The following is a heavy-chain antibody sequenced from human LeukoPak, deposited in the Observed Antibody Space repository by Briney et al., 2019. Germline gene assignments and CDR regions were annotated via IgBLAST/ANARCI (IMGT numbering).Heavy chain of an antibody. CDR2: INSDGSST. CDR3: VTERGDSSGYYYLDY. Sequence: GGSLRLSCAASGFTFSSYWKHWVRQAPGKGLVWFSRINSDGSSTSYADSVKGRFTISRDNAKNTLYLQMNSLRAEDTAVYYCVTERGDSSGYYYLDYWGQGTLVTVSS. CDR1: GFTFSSYW. D-gene: IGHD3-22*01. J-gene: IGHJ4*02. V-gene: IGHV3-74*01.